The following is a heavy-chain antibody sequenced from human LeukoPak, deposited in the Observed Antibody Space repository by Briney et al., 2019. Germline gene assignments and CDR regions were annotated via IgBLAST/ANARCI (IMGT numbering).Heavy chain of an antibody. V-gene: IGHV3-23*01. CDR3: ANRGALLGY. CDR2: ISGSGGST. D-gene: IGHD1-26*01. J-gene: IGHJ4*02. Sequence: GSLRLSCAASEFTFSIYSMSWVRQAPGKGLEWVSAISGSGGSTYYADSVKGRFTISRDNSKNTLYLQMNSLRAEDTAVYYCANRGALLGYWGQGTLVTVSS. CDR1: EFTFSIYS.